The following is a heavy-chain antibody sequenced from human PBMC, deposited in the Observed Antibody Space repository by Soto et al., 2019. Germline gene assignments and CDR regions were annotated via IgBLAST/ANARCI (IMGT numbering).Heavy chain of an antibody. V-gene: IGHV4-61*08. J-gene: IGHJ6*02. CDR2: IYYSGST. Sequence: PSETLSLTCTVSGGSISSGGYYWSWIRQHPGKGLEWIGYIYYSGSTNYNPSLKSRVTISVDTSKNQFSLKLSSVTAADTAVYYCARDPGWSYYDSSGYPYYYGMDVWGQGTTVTVSS. CDR3: ARDPGWSYYDSSGYPYYYGMDV. CDR1: GGSISSGGYY. D-gene: IGHD3-22*01.